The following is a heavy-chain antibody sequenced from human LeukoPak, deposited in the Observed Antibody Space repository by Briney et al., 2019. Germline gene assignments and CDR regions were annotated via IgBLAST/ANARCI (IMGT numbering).Heavy chain of an antibody. V-gene: IGHV1-69*05. CDR2: IMPLFGTA. J-gene: IGHJ5*02. Sequence: ASVKVSCKTSGGTFNNSAISWVREAPGQGLEWLGGIMPLFGTAGYAQKFQGRVTITKDESTRTVYLELTSLTSDDTAVYYCARDVHGDYGSGWFDPWGQGTLVSVSS. CDR1: GGTFNNSA. CDR3: ARDVHGDYGSGWFDP. D-gene: IGHD4-17*01.